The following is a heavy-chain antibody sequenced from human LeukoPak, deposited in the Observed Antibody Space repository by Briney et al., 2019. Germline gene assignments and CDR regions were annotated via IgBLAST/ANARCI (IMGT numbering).Heavy chain of an antibody. D-gene: IGHD1-26*01. CDR3: TRDGGSFCDFDY. Sequence: GGSLRLSCAAPGFTFSDYYMSWIRQAPGKGLEWVSYISSSGSTIYYADSVKGRFTISRDNAKNTVYLQMGSLRGEDMAVYYCTRDGGSFCDFDYWGQGALVTVSS. V-gene: IGHV3-11*04. CDR1: GFTFSDYY. CDR2: ISSSGSTI. J-gene: IGHJ4*02.